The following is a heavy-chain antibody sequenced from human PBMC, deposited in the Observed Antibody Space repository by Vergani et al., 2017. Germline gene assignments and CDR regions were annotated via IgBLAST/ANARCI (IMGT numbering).Heavy chain of an antibody. CDR1: GYSFSDYW. D-gene: IGHD2-15*01. Sequence: EVQLVQSGAEVKKPGESVRISCEGFGYSFSDYWIVWVRQMPGKGLEWMGIINPGDSDTRYSPSFQGQVTFSADKSHNTAYLQCSSLKASDTAMYYCARXNCSYGNCYGFDFWGQGTQVTVSS. CDR2: INPGDSDT. CDR3: ARXNCSYGNCYGFDF. V-gene: IGHV5-51*03. J-gene: IGHJ4*02.